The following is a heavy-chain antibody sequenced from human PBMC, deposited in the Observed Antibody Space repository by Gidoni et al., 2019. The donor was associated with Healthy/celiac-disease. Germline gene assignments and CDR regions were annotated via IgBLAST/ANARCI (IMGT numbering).Heavy chain of an antibody. V-gene: IGHV3-21*01. Sequence: EVQLVESGGGLVKPGGSLRLSCAASGFTFSSYSMTWVRQAPGKGLEWVSSISSSSSYIYYADSVKGRFTISRDNAKNSLYLQMNSLRAEDTAVYYCARVRYSSSYDAFDIWGQGTMVTVSS. CDR2: ISSSSSYI. D-gene: IGHD6-6*01. CDR1: GFTFSSYS. CDR3: ARVRYSSSYDAFDI. J-gene: IGHJ3*02.